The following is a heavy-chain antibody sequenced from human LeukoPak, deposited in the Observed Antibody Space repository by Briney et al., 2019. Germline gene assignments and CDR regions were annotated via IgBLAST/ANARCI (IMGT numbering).Heavy chain of an antibody. CDR2: INSDGSST. V-gene: IGHV3-74*01. CDR3: ARDDYHGADRAFDV. J-gene: IGHJ3*01. D-gene: IGHD4-11*01. Sequence: GGSLRLSCAASGFTFSSYWMHWVRQAPGKGLVWVSRINSDGSSTSYADSVKGRFTISRDNAKNALYLQMNSLRAEDTAVYYCARDDYHGADRAFDVWGQGTMVTVSS. CDR1: GFTFSSYW.